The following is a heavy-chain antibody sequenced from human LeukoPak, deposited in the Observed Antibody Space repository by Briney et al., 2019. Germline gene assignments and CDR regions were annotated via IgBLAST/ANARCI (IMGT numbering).Heavy chain of an antibody. Sequence: PSETLSLTCTVSGGSISSYYWSWIRQPAGKGLEWIGRIYTSGSTNYNPSLKSRVTMSVDTSKNQFSLKLSSVTAADTAVYYCARAHYYDSSGSGHDAFDIWGQGTMVTVSS. V-gene: IGHV4-4*07. D-gene: IGHD3-22*01. CDR1: GGSISSYY. CDR2: IYTSGST. CDR3: ARAHYYDSSGSGHDAFDI. J-gene: IGHJ3*02.